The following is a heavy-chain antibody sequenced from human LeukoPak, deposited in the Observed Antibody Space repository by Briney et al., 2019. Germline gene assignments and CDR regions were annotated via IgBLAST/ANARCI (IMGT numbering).Heavy chain of an antibody. CDR2: IVVGSGNT. CDR1: GFTFTSSA. D-gene: IGHD2-2*01. J-gene: IGHJ6*02. CDR3: AAVTLRPTLCSSTSCPAAWGMDV. V-gene: IGHV1-58*02. Sequence: ASVKVSCKASGFTFTSSAMQWVRQARGQRLEWIGWIVVGSGNTNYAQKFQERVTITRDMSTSTAYMELSSLRSEDTAVYYCAAVTLRPTLCSSTSCPAAWGMDVWGQGTTVTVSS.